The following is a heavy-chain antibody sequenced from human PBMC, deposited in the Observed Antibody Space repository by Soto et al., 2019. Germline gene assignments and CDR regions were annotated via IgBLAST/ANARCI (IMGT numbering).Heavy chain of an antibody. J-gene: IGHJ3*02. D-gene: IGHD2-2*01. CDR3: ARLLLGYCSSTSCYDVADFDI. V-gene: IGHV4-59*08. Sequence: SETLSLTCAVDGGSFTEYSWSWIRQSPAKGLEWIGYIYYSGSTNYNPSLKSRVTISVDTSKNQFSLKLSSVTAADTAVYYCARLLLGYCSSTSCYDVADFDIWGQGTMVTVSS. CDR1: GGSFTEYS. CDR2: IYYSGST.